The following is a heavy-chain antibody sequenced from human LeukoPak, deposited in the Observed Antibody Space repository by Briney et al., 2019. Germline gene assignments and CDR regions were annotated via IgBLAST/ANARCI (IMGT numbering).Heavy chain of an antibody. CDR1: GYTITDYY. CDR2: INPNSGGT. V-gene: IGHV1-2*02. CDR3: AREKTATAAGTLHWWFDP. J-gene: IGHJ5*02. D-gene: IGHD6-13*01. Sequence: ASVKVSCKASGYTITDYYIYWVRQAPGQGLEWMGWINPNSGGTNYAQKFQGRVTMTRDTSISTAYMELSRLRSDDTAVYYCAREKTATAAGTLHWWFDPWGQGTLVTVSS.